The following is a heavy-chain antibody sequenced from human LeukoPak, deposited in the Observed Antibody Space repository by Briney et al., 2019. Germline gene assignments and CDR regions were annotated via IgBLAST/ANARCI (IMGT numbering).Heavy chain of an antibody. V-gene: IGHV3-53*01. CDR3: ARLNSDDTLFDY. CDR1: GFTFSNAW. CDR2: IYDGGST. D-gene: IGHD4-23*01. Sequence: PGGSLRLSCAASGFTFSNAWMSWVRQAPGKGLEWVSVIYDGGSTYYADSVKGRFTISRDNSKNTLYLQMNSLRAEDTAVYYCARLNSDDTLFDYWGQGTQVTVSS. J-gene: IGHJ4*02.